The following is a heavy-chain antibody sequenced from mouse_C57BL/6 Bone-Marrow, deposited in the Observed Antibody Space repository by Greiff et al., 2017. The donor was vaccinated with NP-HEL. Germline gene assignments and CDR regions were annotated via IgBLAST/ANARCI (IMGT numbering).Heavy chain of an antibody. CDR2: IYPGDGDT. CDR1: GYAFSSSW. CDR3: ARWKDLPY. J-gene: IGHJ2*01. Sequence: VKLMESGPELVKPGASVKISCKASGYAFSSSWMNWVKQRPGKGLEWIGRIYPGDGDTNYNGKFKGKATLTADKSSSTAYMQLSSLTSEDSAVYLCARWKDLPYWGQGTTLTVSS. V-gene: IGHV1-82*01.